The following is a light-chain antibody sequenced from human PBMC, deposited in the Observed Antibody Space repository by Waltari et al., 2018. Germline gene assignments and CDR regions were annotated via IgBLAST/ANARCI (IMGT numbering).Light chain of an antibody. Sequence: EGGVTQSQATLPVSPGARATLPCRASQGVSSNLAWYQQKPGQAPRLLIYGASSRATGIPGRFSGSGSGTDFTLTISSLQSEDFAVYYCQQYNSWPPYTFGQGTKLQIK. CDR2: GAS. CDR1: QGVSSN. V-gene: IGKV3-15*01. J-gene: IGKJ2*01. CDR3: QQYNSWPPYT.